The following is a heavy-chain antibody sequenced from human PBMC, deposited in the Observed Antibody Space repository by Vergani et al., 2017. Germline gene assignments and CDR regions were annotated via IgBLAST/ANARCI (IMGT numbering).Heavy chain of an antibody. J-gene: IGHJ4*02. V-gene: IGHV1-46*03. Sequence: QVQVVQSGAEVKKSGASVKVSCKTSGYTFSNYYMHWVRQAPGQGLEWMGIINPSGGHTNYAQKFQGIVTMTRDTSTSPVYMELSSLRSEDTAIYYCARGDYGILTGYRYWGQGTLVTVSA. CDR1: GYTFSNYY. D-gene: IGHD3-9*01. CDR3: ARGDYGILTGYRY. CDR2: INPSGGHT.